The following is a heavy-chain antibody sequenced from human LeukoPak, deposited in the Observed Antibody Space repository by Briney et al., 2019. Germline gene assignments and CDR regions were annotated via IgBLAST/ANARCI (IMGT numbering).Heavy chain of an antibody. V-gene: IGHV4-59*01. J-gene: IGHJ4*02. CDR1: GGSISSYY. CDR3: ARGSSGYSYG. Sequence: TSETLSLTCTVSGGSISSYYWSWNRQPPGKGLEWIGYISYSGSTNYNPSLKSRVTISVDTSKNQFSLKLSSVTAADTAVYYCARGSSGYSYGWGQGTLVTVSS. D-gene: IGHD5-18*01. CDR2: ISYSGST.